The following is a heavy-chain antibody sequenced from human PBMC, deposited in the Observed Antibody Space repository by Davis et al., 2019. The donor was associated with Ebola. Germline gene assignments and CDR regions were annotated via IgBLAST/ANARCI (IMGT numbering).Heavy chain of an antibody. J-gene: IGHJ5*02. CDR2: IFPGGSDT. D-gene: IGHD6-19*01. Sequence: GESLKISCKASGYAFANYWIGWVRQMPGEGLEWMMTIFPGGSDTRYSPSFRGQVTISADRSINTVYLQWSSLKASDTAVYYCARGSSGSYSWGRGTLVTVSA. V-gene: IGHV5-51*01. CDR1: GYAFANYW. CDR3: ARGSSGSYS.